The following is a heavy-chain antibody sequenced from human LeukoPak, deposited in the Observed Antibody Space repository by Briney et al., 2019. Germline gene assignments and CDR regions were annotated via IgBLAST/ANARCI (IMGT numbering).Heavy chain of an antibody. CDR1: GGTFSSYA. CDR3: ARGSGWAAGIDY. V-gene: IGHV1-69*01. Sequence: ASVKVSCKASGGTFSSYAISWVRQAPGQGLEWMGGIIPIFGTANYAQKFQGRVTITADESTSTAYMELSSLRSEDTAVYYCARGSGWAAGIDYWGQGTLVTVSS. D-gene: IGHD6-19*01. CDR2: IIPIFGTA. J-gene: IGHJ4*02.